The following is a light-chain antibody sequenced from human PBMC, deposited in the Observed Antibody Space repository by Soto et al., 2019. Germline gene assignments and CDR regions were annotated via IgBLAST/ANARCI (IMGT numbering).Light chain of an antibody. CDR3: QQYGSSPLFT. V-gene: IGKV3-20*01. CDR2: GVS. Sequence: EIVLTQSPGTLSLSPGERATLSARASQSITRSYLAWYQQKPGQAPRLLIYGVSGRATGIPDRFSGSGSGTDFSLTISRLEPEDFAVYYCQQYGSSPLFTFGPGTKVDIK. CDR1: QSITRSY. J-gene: IGKJ3*01.